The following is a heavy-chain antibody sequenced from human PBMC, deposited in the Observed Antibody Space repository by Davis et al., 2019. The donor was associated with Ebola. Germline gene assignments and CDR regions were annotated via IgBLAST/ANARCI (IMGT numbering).Heavy chain of an antibody. CDR1: GGSITDGYS. D-gene: IGHD4-17*01. CDR3: ARETTYGDGAFDI. CDR2: IYHTGST. Sequence: SETLSLTCAVSGGSITDGYSWRWVRQPPGKGLEWMGYIYHTGSTYYKSSLKSRVTVSVDTSKNQFSLRLSSVTAADTAVYYCARETTYGDGAFDIWGQGTMVTVSS. J-gene: IGHJ3*02. V-gene: IGHV4-38-2*02.